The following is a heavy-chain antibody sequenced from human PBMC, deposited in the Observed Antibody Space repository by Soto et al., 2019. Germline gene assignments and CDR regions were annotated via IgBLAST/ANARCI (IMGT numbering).Heavy chain of an antibody. Sequence: HPWGSLRLSCSDSGFTFGNFWIHCVRQAPWKGLEWVSHIGPDVTDIVYADSVKGRFTISRDNAKNTLYLQMNSLRAEYTAVYYCAKDQTTSYRRAPATFDYWGQGTLVPVSS. J-gene: IGHJ4*02. V-gene: IGHV3-74*03. CDR3: AKDQTTSYRRAPATFDY. CDR1: GFTFGNFW. D-gene: IGHD1-1*01. CDR2: IGPDVTDI.